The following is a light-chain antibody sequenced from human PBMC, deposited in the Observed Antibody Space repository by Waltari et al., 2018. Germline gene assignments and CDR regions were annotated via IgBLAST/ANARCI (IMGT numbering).Light chain of an antibody. J-gene: IGLJ2*01. Sequence: QSALTQPASVSGSPGQSITISCTGTSSDVGSYNLVSWYQQHPGKAPKIMIYEVTKRPSGVSNRFAGSKSSNTASLTISGLQAEDEADYCCCSYAGSTTHVIFGGGTKLTVL. V-gene: IGLV2-23*02. CDR1: SSDVGSYNL. CDR3: CSYAGSTTHVI. CDR2: EVT.